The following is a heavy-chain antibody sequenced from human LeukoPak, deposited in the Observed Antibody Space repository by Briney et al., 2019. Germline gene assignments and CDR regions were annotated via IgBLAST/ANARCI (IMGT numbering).Heavy chain of an antibody. V-gene: IGHV1-46*01. J-gene: IGHJ4*02. D-gene: IGHD1-1*01. CDR2: INPSGGGT. CDR3: ARDGQEYDTGFFDY. Sequence: ASVKVSCKASRDTFINYYLHWVRQAPGQGLEWMGIINPSGGGTSYTQKFQGRISMTRDTSTSTVHVELSSLRSEDTAVYYCARDGQEYDTGFFDYWGQGTLVTVSS. CDR1: RDTFINYY.